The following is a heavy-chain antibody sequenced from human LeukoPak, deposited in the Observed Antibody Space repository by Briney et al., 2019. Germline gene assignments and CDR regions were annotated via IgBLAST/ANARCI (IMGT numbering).Heavy chain of an antibody. CDR2: IKQDGSEK. CDR3: ARDGPGGSWYDAFDI. V-gene: IGHV3-7*01. CDR1: GFTFSIYR. J-gene: IGHJ3*02. Sequence: GGSLRLSCAASGFTFSIYRVSGVRQAPGKGLEWVANIKQDGSEKYYVDSVKGRFTISRDNAKNSLYLQMNSLRAEDTAVYYCARDGPGGSWYDAFDIWGQGTMATVSS. D-gene: IGHD2-15*01.